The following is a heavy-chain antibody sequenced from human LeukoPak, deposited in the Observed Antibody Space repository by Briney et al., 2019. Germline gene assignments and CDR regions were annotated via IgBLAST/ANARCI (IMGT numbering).Heavy chain of an antibody. CDR2: INPNSGGT. CDR1: GYTFTGYY. V-gene: IGHV1-2*02. D-gene: IGHD4-11*01. CDR3: AREADYSNYDGFRLDAFDI. J-gene: IGHJ3*02. Sequence: ASVKVSYKASGYTFTGYYMHWVRQAPGQGLEWMGWINPNSGGTNYAQKFQGRVTMSVDTSKNQFSLKLSSVTAADTAVYYCAREADYSNYDGFRLDAFDIWGQGTMVTVSS.